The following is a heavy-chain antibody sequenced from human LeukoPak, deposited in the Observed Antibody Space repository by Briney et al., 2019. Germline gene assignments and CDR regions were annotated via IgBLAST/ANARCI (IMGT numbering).Heavy chain of an antibody. Sequence: PGGSLRLSCAASGFTFSSYAMHWVRQAPGKGLEWVAVISYDGSNKYHADSVKGRFTISRDNSKNTLYLQMNSLRAEDTAVYYCAKDLGQLSFDYWGQGTLVTVSS. D-gene: IGHD6-13*01. J-gene: IGHJ4*02. CDR3: AKDLGQLSFDY. CDR1: GFTFSSYA. CDR2: ISYDGSNK. V-gene: IGHV3-30*04.